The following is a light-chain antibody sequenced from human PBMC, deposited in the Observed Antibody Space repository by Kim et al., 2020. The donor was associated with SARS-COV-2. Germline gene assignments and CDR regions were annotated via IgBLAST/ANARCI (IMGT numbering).Light chain of an antibody. J-gene: IGKJ2*01. CDR2: GAS. V-gene: IGKV3-15*01. CDR3: QQYNNWPMYT. CDR1: QSVSNN. Sequence: VSPGERATLSCRASQSVSNNLAWYQHKLGQAPRLLIYGASTRATGIPTRFSGSGSGTEFTLTISSLQSEDFAVYYCQQYNNWPMYTFGQGTKLEI.